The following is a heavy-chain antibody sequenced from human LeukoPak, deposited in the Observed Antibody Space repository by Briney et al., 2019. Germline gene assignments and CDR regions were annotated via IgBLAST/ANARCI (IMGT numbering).Heavy chain of an antibody. CDR3: AGVVPAATWFDP. J-gene: IGHJ5*02. D-gene: IGHD2-2*01. CDR1: GGSISSYY. CDR2: IYYSGST. V-gene: IGHV4-59*01. Sequence: SETLSLTCTVSGGSISSYYWSWIRQPPGKGQEWIGYIYYSGSTNYNPSLKSRVTISVDTSKNQFSLKLSSVTAADTAVYYCAGVVPAATWFDPWGQGTLVTVSS.